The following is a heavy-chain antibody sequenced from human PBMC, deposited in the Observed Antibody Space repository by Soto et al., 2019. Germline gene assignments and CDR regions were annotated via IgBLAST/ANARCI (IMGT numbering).Heavy chain of an antibody. V-gene: IGHV3-7*01. CDR3: ASGSHIYGSGSSRSIFYYYYYYMDV. CDR1: GFTFSIYW. D-gene: IGHD3-10*01. J-gene: IGHJ6*03. CDR2: IKQDGSEK. Sequence: GGSLRLSCAASGFTFSIYWMSWVRQAPGKGLEWVANIKQDGSEKYYVDSVKGRFTISRDNAKNSLYLQMNSLRAEDTAVYYCASGSHIYGSGSSRSIFYYYYYYMDVWGKGTTVTVSS.